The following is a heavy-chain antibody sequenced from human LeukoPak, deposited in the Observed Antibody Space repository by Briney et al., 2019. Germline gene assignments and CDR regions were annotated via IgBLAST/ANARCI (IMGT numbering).Heavy chain of an antibody. CDR3: ARDHIVVVPAADYYYYYMDV. CDR2: IYTSGST. CDR1: GGSISSGSYY. J-gene: IGHJ6*03. Sequence: SETLSLTCTVSGGSISSGSYYWSWIRQPAGMGLEWIGRIYTSGSTNYNPSLKSRVTISVDTSKNQFSLKLSSVTAADTAVYYCARDHIVVVPAADYYYYYMDVWGKGTTVTVSS. V-gene: IGHV4-61*02. D-gene: IGHD2-2*01.